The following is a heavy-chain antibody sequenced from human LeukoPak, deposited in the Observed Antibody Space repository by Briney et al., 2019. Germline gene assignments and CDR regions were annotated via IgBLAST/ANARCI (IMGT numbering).Heavy chain of an antibody. V-gene: IGHV4-39*01. Sequence: SETLSLTCTVSGGSISSSNYYWGWVRQPPGQGLEWIGSMYYSGSTYYNPSLKSRFTISVDTSKNRFSLKLSSVTAADTAVYYCARHSYYYDSSGYPYYFDYWGQGTLVTVCS. CDR2: MYYSGST. J-gene: IGHJ4*02. CDR3: ARHSYYYDSSGYPYYFDY. CDR1: GGSISSSNYY. D-gene: IGHD3-22*01.